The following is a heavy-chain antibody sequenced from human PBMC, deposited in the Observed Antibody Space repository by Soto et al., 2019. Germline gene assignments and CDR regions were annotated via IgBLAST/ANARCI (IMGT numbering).Heavy chain of an antibody. CDR1: GFTFSGFD. CDR3: ARGQEVGAHFFDS. Sequence: EVQLVESGGNLVQPGGSLRLSCEASGFTFSGFDMHWVRQPTGKGLEWVSTIGTAGDTYYAVSVKGRFTISRDNAKNSLSLQMNSLRAGDTAAYFCARGQEVGAHFFDSWGQGTQVTVSS. J-gene: IGHJ4*02. D-gene: IGHD2-15*01. V-gene: IGHV3-13*01. CDR2: IGTAGDT.